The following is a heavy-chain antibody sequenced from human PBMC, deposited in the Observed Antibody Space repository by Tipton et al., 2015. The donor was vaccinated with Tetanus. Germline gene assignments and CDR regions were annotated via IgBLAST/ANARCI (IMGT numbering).Heavy chain of an antibody. D-gene: IGHD2-15*01. CDR1: GGSVSSDF. V-gene: IGHV4-59*02. Sequence: TLSLTCTVSGGSVSSDFWSWIRQPPGKGLEWIGYIYNSGSTNYSPSLRSRVTISVDTSKNHFSLKLSSVTAADTAVYYCAREPYCSGGSCYYAPWGQGTLVTVSS. J-gene: IGHJ5*02. CDR3: AREPYCSGGSCYYAP. CDR2: IYNSGST.